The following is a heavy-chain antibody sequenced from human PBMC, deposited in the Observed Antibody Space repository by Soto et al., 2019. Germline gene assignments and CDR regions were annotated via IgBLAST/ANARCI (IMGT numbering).Heavy chain of an antibody. CDR3: ARDPPDDISGYFSLDY. Sequence: QVQLVESGGVVVQPGRSLRLSCAASGFTFSSYGMHWVRQAPGKGLEWVAVMWSEGGNKHYADSVKGRFTISRDNSKNTLYLKMNSRRAEDTAVYYCARDPPDDISGYFSLDYWGQGTLVTVSS. D-gene: IGHD3-22*01. CDR2: MWSEGGNK. J-gene: IGHJ4*02. V-gene: IGHV3-33*01. CDR1: GFTFSSYG.